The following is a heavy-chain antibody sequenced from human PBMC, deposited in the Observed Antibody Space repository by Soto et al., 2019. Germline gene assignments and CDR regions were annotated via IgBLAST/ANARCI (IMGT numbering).Heavy chain of an antibody. CDR2: IYSGGST. CDR3: ARVVSVRFLEWLHDHYYYMDV. D-gene: IGHD3-3*01. J-gene: IGHJ6*03. Sequence: GGSLRLSCAASGFTVSSNYMSWVRQAPGKGLEWVSVIYSGGSTYYADSVKGRFTISKDNSKNTLYLQMNSLRAEDTAVYYCARVVSVRFLEWLHDHYYYMDVWGKGTTVTVSS. V-gene: IGHV3-66*01. CDR1: GFTVSSNY.